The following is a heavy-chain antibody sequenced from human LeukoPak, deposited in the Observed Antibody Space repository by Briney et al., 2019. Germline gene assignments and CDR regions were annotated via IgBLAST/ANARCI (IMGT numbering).Heavy chain of an antibody. Sequence: SVKVSCKASGGTFSSYAISWVRQAPGQGLEWMGGIIPIFGTANYAQKFQGRVTITTDESTSTAYRELSSLRSEDTAVYYCARVEYSYGPYYYYYYMDVWGKGTTVTVSS. CDR1: GGTFSSYA. J-gene: IGHJ6*03. V-gene: IGHV1-69*05. D-gene: IGHD5-18*01. CDR2: IIPIFGTA. CDR3: ARVEYSYGPYYYYYYMDV.